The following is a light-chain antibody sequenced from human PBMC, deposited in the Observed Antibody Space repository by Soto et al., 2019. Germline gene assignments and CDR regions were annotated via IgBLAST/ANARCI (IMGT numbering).Light chain of an antibody. CDR3: QQCNNWPPIT. Sequence: EIVLTQSPATLSLSPGERATLYCRASQSVSHYLAWYQQRPGQAPRLLIYDASSRAPGIPARFSGSGSGTDFTLTISSLEPEDFAVYYCQQCNNWPPITFGQGTRLEIK. CDR2: DAS. V-gene: IGKV3-11*01. J-gene: IGKJ5*01. CDR1: QSVSHY.